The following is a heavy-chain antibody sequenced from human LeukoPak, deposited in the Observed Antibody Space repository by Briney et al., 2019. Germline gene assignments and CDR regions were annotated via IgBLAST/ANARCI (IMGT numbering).Heavy chain of an antibody. J-gene: IGHJ6*03. V-gene: IGHV4-59*01. Sequence: SPSETLSLTCTVSGGSISSYYWSWIRQPPGKGLEWIGYIYYSGSTNYNPSLKSRVTISVDTSKNQFSLKLSSVTAADTAVYYCARVPRHSGYDWRGYYYYMDVWGKGTTVTVSS. D-gene: IGHD5-12*01. CDR3: ARVPRHSGYDWRGYYYYMDV. CDR2: IYYSGST. CDR1: GGSISSYY.